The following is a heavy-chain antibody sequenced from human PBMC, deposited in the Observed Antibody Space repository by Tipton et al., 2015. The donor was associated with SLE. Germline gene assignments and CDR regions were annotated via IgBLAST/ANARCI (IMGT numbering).Heavy chain of an antibody. CDR2: IYYTGTT. V-gene: IGHV4-59*11. D-gene: IGHD6-13*01. CDR3: ARSAGYGSNWAHFDY. CDR1: GGSISSHY. Sequence: TLSLTCTVSGGSISSHYWTWIRQPPGKGLGWIGHIYYTGTTNYSPSLKSRLTISVDTSKNQFSLKLSSVTAADTAVYYCARSAGYGSNWAHFDYWGQGTLVTVSS. J-gene: IGHJ4*02.